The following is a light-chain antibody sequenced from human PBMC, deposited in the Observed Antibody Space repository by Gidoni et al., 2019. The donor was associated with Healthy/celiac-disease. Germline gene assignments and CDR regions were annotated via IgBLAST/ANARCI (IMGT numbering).Light chain of an antibody. CDR2: GAS. J-gene: IGKJ4*01. Sequence: EIVLTQSPGTLSLSPGERATLSCRASQSVSSSYLAWYQQKPGQAPRLLIYGASSRTDFTLTISRLEPEDFAVYYCQQYGSSPTFXGXTKVEIK. V-gene: IGKV3-20*01. CDR1: QSVSSSY. CDR3: QQYGSSPT.